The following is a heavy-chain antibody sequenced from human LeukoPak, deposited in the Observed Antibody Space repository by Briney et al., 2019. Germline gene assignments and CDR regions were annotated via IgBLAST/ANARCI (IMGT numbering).Heavy chain of an antibody. CDR1: GFTFDDYA. J-gene: IGHJ5*02. CDR3: AKDGAVSSTSTQWSWFDP. V-gene: IGHV3-9*01. Sequence: PGGSLRLSCAASGFTFDDYAMHWVRQAPGKGLEWVSGISWNSGSIGYADSVKGRFTISRDNAKNSLYLQMKSLRAEDTALYYCAKDGAVSSTSTQWSWFDPWGQGTLVTVSS. D-gene: IGHD2-2*01. CDR2: ISWNSGSI.